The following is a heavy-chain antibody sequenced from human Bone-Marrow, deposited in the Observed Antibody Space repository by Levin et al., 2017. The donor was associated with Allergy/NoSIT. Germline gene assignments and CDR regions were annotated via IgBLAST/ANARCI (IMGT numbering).Heavy chain of an antibody. V-gene: IGHV4-30-2*01. CDR3: ARAPRATGDFDF. Sequence: RPSETLSLTCTVSGASISADNYAWSWIRQPPGQGLEWIGYIFHSGNSYYNPSLESRASLSLDKSTNQFSLRLISVTAADKALYFCARAPRATGDFDFWGQGALVTVSS. J-gene: IGHJ4*02. CDR2: IFHSGNS. CDR1: GASISADNYA. D-gene: IGHD5-12*01.